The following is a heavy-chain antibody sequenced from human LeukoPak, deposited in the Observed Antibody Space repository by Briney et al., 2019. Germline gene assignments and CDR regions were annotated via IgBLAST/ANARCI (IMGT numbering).Heavy chain of an antibody. J-gene: IGHJ4*02. V-gene: IGHV3-33*06. CDR1: GVTFSSYG. CDR3: AKELDGYNSGFDY. D-gene: IGHD5-24*01. Sequence: GGSLRLFCAASGVTFSSYGMHWVRQAPGTWLEWVAVIWYDGSNKYYADSVKGRFTISRDNSKNTLYLQMNSLRAEDTAVYYCAKELDGYNSGFDYWGQGTLVTVSS. CDR2: IWYDGSNK.